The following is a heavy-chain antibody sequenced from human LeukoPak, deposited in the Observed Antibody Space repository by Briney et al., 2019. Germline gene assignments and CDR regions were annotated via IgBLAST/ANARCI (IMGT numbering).Heavy chain of an antibody. CDR3: ASSYGDYSTGSYYYYYGMDV. D-gene: IGHD4-17*01. Sequence: ASVKVSCKASGYTFTSYGISWVRQAPGQGLEWMGWISAYNGNTNYAQKLQSRVTMTTDTSTSTAYMELRSLRSDDTAVYYCASSYGDYSTGSYYYYYGMDVWGQGTTVTVSS. J-gene: IGHJ6*02. V-gene: IGHV1-18*01. CDR2: ISAYNGNT. CDR1: GYTFTSYG.